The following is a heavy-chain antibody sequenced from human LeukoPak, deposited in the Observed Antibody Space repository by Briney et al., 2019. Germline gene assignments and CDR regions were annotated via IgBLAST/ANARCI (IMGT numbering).Heavy chain of an antibody. D-gene: IGHD3-9*01. Sequence: SQTLSLTCTVSARSISSYYWTWIRQPPGKGLEWIGFIYNSRTTNYNPSLRSRVTISVDTSKNQFSLKLNSVTAADTAVYYCARRNILTGGEAFDIWGQGTLVTVSS. CDR1: ARSISSYY. CDR3: ARRNILTGGEAFDI. J-gene: IGHJ3*02. V-gene: IGHV4-59*08. CDR2: IYNSRTT.